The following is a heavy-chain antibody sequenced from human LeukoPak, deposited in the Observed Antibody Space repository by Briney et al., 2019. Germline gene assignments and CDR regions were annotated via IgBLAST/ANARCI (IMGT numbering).Heavy chain of an antibody. J-gene: IGHJ4*02. D-gene: IGHD6-19*01. CDR1: GGSISSYY. CDR2: IYYSGST. CDR3: RGGSVTVAGKETPSAD. V-gene: IGHV4-59*01. Sequence: PSETLSLTCTVSGGSISSYYWSWIRQPPGKGLEWLGYIYYSGSTNYNPSLKSRVTISVDTSKNQFSLKLSSVAAPKTPVYYGRGGSVTVAGKETPSADCGQGSLVTASS.